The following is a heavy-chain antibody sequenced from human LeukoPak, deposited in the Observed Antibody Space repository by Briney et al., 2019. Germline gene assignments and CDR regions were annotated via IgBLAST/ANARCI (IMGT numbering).Heavy chain of an antibody. J-gene: IGHJ6*03. CDR1: GFTFSSYG. CDR3: ARGIGVYYYMDV. Sequence: GGSLRLSCAASGFTFSSYGMSWVRQAPGKGLEWVSAISSSGGSTYYADSVKGRFTISRDNSKNTLYLQMNSLRAEDTAVYYCARGIGVYYYMDVWGKGTTVTVSS. CDR2: ISSSGGST. D-gene: IGHD6-19*01. V-gene: IGHV3-23*01.